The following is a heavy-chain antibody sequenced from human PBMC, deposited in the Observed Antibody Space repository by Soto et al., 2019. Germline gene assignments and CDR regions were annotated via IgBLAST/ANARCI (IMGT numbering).Heavy chain of an antibody. V-gene: IGHV3-23*01. CDR1: GFTFSTYA. CDR2: ISASGGTT. CDR3: AHPRGYGVFDAYDI. D-gene: IGHD4-17*01. J-gene: IGHJ3*02. Sequence: SCAASGFTFSTYAMSWVRQAPGKGLEWVSAISASGGTTYYADSVKGRFTISRDNSINALYLQINSLRIEDTAVYYCAHPRGYGVFDAYDIWGQGTMVTVSS.